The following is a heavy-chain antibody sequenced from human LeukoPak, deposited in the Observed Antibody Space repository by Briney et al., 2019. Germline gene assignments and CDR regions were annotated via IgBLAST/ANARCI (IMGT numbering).Heavy chain of an antibody. D-gene: IGHD2-21*01. CDR1: GFTYSNVW. CDR3: TTGIDDEGGY. Sequence: MTGGSLRLSCAASGFTYSNVWMNWVRQAPGKGLEWVGRIKTNAEGGTLDYTAPVKGRFTISRGDSKNTLYLQMDSIEVEDTGMYYCTTGIDDEGGYWGQGTLVTVSS. J-gene: IGHJ4*02. CDR2: IKTNAEGGTL. V-gene: IGHV3-15*07.